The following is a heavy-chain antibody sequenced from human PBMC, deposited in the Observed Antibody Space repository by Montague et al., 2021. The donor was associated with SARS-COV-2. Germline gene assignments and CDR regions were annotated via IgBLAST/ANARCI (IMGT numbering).Heavy chain of an antibody. CDR3: ARDGGFYGSGDYSL. D-gene: IGHD3-10*01. V-gene: IGHV4-4*07. CDR2: IFASGGT. CDR1: GGSIRSYS. J-gene: IGHJ4*02. Sequence: SETLSLTCTVSGGSIRSYSWSWIRQPAAKGLDWIGRIFASGGTIYSPSLRSRVSMSVDASKNQFSFILTSVTAADTGVYFCARDGGFYGSGDYSLWGQGTLVTVSS.